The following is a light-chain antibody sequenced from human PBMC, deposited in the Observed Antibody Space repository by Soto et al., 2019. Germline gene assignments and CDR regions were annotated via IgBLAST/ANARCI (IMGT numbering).Light chain of an antibody. J-gene: IGKJ4*01. CDR3: NRYSTDPLT. V-gene: IGKV3-20*01. Sequence: EIVLTQSPGTLSLSPGDRATLSCRASQRVGRDYLAWFQHKTGQAPRLLVPGASDRATGIPDRFIGSGSGTDFTLTISRLYPEDFAVYYCNRYSTDPLTFGGGPKVEF. CDR2: GAS. CDR1: QRVGRDY.